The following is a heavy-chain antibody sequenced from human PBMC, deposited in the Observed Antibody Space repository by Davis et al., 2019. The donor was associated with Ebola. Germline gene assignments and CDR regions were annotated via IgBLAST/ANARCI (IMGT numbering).Heavy chain of an antibody. V-gene: IGHV3-66*01. CDR1: GFTFRNYA. D-gene: IGHD3-22*01. CDR3: ARGEHDSSNYSFDQ. J-gene: IGHJ4*02. CDR2: VYSGGIT. Sequence: PGGSLRLSCAASGFTFRNYAMHWVRQAPGKGLQWVSVVYSGGITYYEDSVKGRFSISRDNSKNTLYLQMKSLRAEDTAVYYCARGEHDSSNYSFDQWGPGTLVTVSS.